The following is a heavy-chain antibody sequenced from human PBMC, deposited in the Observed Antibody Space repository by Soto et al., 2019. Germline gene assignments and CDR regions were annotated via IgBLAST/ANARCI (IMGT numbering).Heavy chain of an antibody. CDR2: INSDGTSA. CDR3: ARDPAPIGWYDF. Sequence: GPLRDSCAASGGTFSSYWIHWVRQAPGKGLVWVSRINSDGTSAVYADSVKGRFTISRDNAKSTLYLQMDSLRAEDTAVYYCARDPAPIGWYDFWGQGTLVTVSS. V-gene: IGHV3-74*01. J-gene: IGHJ5*01. CDR1: GGTFSSYW.